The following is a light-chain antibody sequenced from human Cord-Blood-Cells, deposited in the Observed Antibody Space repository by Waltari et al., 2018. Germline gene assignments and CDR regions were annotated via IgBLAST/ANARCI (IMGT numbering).Light chain of an antibody. CDR3: QQYNSYSPET. V-gene: IGKV1-5*01. Sequence: DIQMTQSPSALSASVGDRVTITCRASQSISSSLAWYQQKPGQAPKLLIYGASSMASGIPARFSGSGSGTEFTLTISSLQSDDFATYYCQQYNSYSPETFGQGTKLEIK. CDR1: QSISSS. CDR2: GAS. J-gene: IGKJ2*01.